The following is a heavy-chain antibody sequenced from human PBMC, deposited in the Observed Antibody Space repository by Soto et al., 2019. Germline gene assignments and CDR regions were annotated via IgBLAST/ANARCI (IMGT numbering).Heavy chain of an antibody. CDR1: GGTFSSYA. CDR2: IIPIFGTA. J-gene: IGHJ6*02. Sequence: GASVKVSCKASGGTFSSYAISWVRQAPGQGLEWMGGIIPIFGTADYAQKFQGRVTITADESTSTAYMELSSLRSEDTAMYYCATHEIGHCISASCYKGGYYYGMDVWGQGTTVTVSS. V-gene: IGHV1-69*13. D-gene: IGHD2-2*02. CDR3: ATHEIGHCISASCYKGGYYYGMDV.